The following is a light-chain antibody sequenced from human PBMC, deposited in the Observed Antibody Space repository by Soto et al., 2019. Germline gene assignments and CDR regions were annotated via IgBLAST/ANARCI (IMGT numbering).Light chain of an antibody. CDR2: GTS. V-gene: IGKV3-20*01. CDR3: QQYVSSPRT. Sequence: EIVLTQSPGTLSLSPGAEATLSCRASQTVNTNYLAWYQQKAGQAPRLLIYGTSSRATGIPDRFSGSGSGTDFTLTIRRLEPEDFAVYYCQQYVSSPRTFGQGTKVEIK. CDR1: QTVNTNY. J-gene: IGKJ1*01.